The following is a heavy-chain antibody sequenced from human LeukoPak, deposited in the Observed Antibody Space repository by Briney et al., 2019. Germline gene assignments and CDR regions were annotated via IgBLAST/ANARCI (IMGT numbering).Heavy chain of an antibody. J-gene: IGHJ4*02. V-gene: IGHV4-59*12. D-gene: IGHD6-19*01. CDR2: IYRSGTT. Sequence: SETLSLTCTVSGGSISSYYWSWIRQPPGKGLEWIGEIYRSGTTNYKPSLKGRVTISLDKSRNHFSLKLTSVTAADSAVYYCARRSPYSTGWSSYFDYWGQGALVTVSS. CDR1: GGSISSYY. CDR3: ARRSPYSTGWSSYFDY.